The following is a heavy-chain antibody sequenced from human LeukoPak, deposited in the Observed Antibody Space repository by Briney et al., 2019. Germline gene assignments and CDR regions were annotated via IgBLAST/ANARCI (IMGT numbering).Heavy chain of an antibody. D-gene: IGHD1/OR15-1a*01. CDR1: GYIFTSHG. V-gene: IGHV1-18*01. CDR2: VSPYNGDT. J-gene: IGHJ6*03. Sequence: ASVKVSCKASGYIFTSHGLSWVRQAPGQGLEWLGWVSPYNGDTNYAQKLQGRVTMTTDTSTSTAYMELRSLKFDDTAVYYCARNVRGTGGVVYYMDLWGKGTRSPSP. CDR3: ARNVRGTGGVVYYMDL.